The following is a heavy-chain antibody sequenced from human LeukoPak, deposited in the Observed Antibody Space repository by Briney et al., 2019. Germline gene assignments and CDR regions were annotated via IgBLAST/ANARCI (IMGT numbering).Heavy chain of an antibody. CDR2: ISSSSSTI. CDR3: ASGPQNGDFDY. CDR1: GFTFSSYS. J-gene: IGHJ4*02. D-gene: IGHD3-10*01. Sequence: QSGGSLRLSCAASGFTFSSYSMNWVRQAPGKGLEWVSYISSSSSTIYYADSVKGRFTISRDNAKNSLYLQMNSLRAEDTAVYYCASGPQNGDFDYWGQGTLVTVSS. V-gene: IGHV3-48*01.